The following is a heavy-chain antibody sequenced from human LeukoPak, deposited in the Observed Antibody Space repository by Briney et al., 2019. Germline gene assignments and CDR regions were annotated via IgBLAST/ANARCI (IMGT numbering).Heavy chain of an antibody. CDR1: GFTFSDYY. CDR2: ISGSINST. J-gene: IGHJ5*02. D-gene: IGHD3-10*01. Sequence: GGSLRLSCAASGFTFSDYYMSWIRQAPGKGLEWVSAISGSINSTYYADSVKGRFTISRDDSKNTLYLQMNSLRAEDTALYYCAKTTSGSLNWFDPWGQGTLVTVSS. V-gene: IGHV3-23*01. CDR3: AKTTSGSLNWFDP.